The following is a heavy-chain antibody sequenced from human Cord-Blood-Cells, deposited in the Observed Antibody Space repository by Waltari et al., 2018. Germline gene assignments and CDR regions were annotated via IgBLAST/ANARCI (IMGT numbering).Heavy chain of an antibody. Sequence: QVQLQQWGAGLLKPSETLSITCAVYGGSVSGSYWSWIRQPPGKGLEWIGEINHSGSTNYNPSLKSRVTISVDTSKNQFSLKLSSVTAADTAVYYCARGTNWYFDLWGRGTLVTVSS. J-gene: IGHJ2*01. V-gene: IGHV4-34*01. CDR3: ARGTNWYFDL. CDR1: GGSVSGSY. CDR2: INHSGST.